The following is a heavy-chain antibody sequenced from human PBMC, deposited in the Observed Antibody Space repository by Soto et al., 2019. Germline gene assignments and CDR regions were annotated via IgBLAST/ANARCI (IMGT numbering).Heavy chain of an antibody. CDR3: AKLGTMGVFAS. J-gene: IGHJ4*02. CDR1: GFTFSSFA. D-gene: IGHD3-10*01. CDR2: ITFRGDYT. V-gene: IGHV3-23*01. Sequence: EVQLLESGGGLVQPGGSLRLSCAASGFTFSSFAMSWVRQAPGKGLEWLAAITFRGDYTYYAASVKGRFTLSRDNSRNRLDLEINSLRGEDPALYYCAKLGTMGVFASWGQGTLLTVSS.